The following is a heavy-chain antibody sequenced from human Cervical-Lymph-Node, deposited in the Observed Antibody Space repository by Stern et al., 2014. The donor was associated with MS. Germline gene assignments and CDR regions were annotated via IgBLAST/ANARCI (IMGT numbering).Heavy chain of an antibody. Sequence: QLQLQESGPGLVKPSQTLSLTCAASGGSISSGEYYWSWIRQSPGKGLEWFGYIHYSGTTYYTPSLKSRVTISVDTSKNQFSLKLTSVTAADTAVYYCSRDADAYSLVFGYWGRGTLVTVSS. J-gene: IGHJ4*02. V-gene: IGHV4-30-4*01. CDR1: GGSISSGEYY. CDR2: IHYSGTT. CDR3: SRDADAYSLVFGY. D-gene: IGHD5-24*01.